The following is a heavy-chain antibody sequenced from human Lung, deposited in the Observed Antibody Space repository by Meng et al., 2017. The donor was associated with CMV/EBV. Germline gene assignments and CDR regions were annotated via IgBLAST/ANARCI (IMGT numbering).Heavy chain of an antibody. Sequence: ESLKISCAASGFTFSSYAMSWVRQAPGKGLEWVSAISGSGGSTYYADSVKGRFTISRDNSKNTLYLEMNSLGADDTAVYYCAKTYSSSSIGTNRGFGYWGQGTXVNVSS. V-gene: IGHV3-23*01. CDR1: GFTFSSYA. CDR2: ISGSGGST. CDR3: AKTYSSSSIGTNRGFGY. D-gene: IGHD6-6*01. J-gene: IGHJ4*02.